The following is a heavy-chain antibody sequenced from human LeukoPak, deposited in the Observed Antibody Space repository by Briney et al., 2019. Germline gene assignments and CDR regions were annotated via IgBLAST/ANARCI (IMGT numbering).Heavy chain of an antibody. CDR1: GYTFTGYY. J-gene: IGHJ5*02. Sequence: ASVKVSCKASGYTFTGYYMHWVRQAPGQGLELMGWINPNSGGTNYAQKFQGRVTMTRDTSISTAYMELSRLRSDDTAVYYCASGVVPAAIGWNWFDPWGQGTLVTVSS. CDR3: ASGVVPAAIGWNWFDP. CDR2: INPNSGGT. D-gene: IGHD2-2*01. V-gene: IGHV1-2*02.